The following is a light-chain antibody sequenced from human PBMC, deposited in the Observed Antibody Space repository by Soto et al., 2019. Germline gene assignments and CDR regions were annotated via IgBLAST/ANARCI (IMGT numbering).Light chain of an antibody. J-gene: IGKJ5*01. CDR3: QQYHNWPIT. V-gene: IGKV3-15*01. Sequence: IPSSRASQSVSSNLAWHQQKPGQAPRILMYDASTRATGIPARFSGSGSGTEFTLTISSLQSEDFAVYYCQQYHNWPITFGQGTRLEI. CDR2: DAS. CDR1: QSVSSN.